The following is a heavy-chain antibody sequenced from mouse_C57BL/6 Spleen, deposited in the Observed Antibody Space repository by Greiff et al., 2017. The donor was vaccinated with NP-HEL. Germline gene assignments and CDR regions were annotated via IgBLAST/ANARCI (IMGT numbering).Heavy chain of an antibody. CDR1: GYSITSGYY. CDR3: ARDRDYWFAY. D-gene: IGHD1-1*02. V-gene: IGHV3-6*01. J-gene: IGHJ3*01. CDR2: ISYDGSN. Sequence: DVKLQESGPGLVKPSQSLSLTCSVTGYSITSGYYWNWIRQFPGNKLEWMGYISYDGSNNYNPSLKNRISITRDTSKNQFFLKLNSVTTEDTATYYCARDRDYWFAYWGQGTLVTVSA.